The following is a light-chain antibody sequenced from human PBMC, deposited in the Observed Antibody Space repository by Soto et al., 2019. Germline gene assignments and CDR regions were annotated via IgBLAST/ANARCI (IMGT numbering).Light chain of an antibody. CDR2: GAS. Sequence: EIVMTQSPATLSVSPGGRATLSCRASQSVSSNLAWYQQKPGQAPRLLIYGASTRATGIPARFSGSGSGTEFTLTICSLQSEDFAVYYCQQYNNWPQTFGQGTKVEIK. V-gene: IGKV3-15*01. J-gene: IGKJ1*01. CDR3: QQYNNWPQT. CDR1: QSVSSN.